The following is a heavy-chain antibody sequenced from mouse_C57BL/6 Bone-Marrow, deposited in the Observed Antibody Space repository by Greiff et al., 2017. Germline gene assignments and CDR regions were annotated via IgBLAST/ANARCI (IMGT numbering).Heavy chain of an antibody. D-gene: IGHD2-2*01. CDR1: GFTFSDYG. CDR2: ISSGSSTI. CDR3: ARRRYGNDDYAMDY. V-gene: IGHV5-17*01. Sequence: EVQWVESGGGLVKPGGSLKLSCAASGFTFSDYGMHWVRQAPEKGLEWVAYISSGSSTIYYADTVKGRFTISRDNAKNTLFLQMTSLRSEDTAMYYCARRRYGNDDYAMDYWGQGTSVTVSS. J-gene: IGHJ4*01.